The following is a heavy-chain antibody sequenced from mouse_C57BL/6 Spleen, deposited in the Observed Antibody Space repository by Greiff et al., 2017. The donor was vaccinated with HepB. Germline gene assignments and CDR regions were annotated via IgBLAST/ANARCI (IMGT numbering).Heavy chain of an antibody. Sequence: VQLQQSGAELARPGASVKLSCKASGYTFTSSGISWVKQRTGQGLEWIGEIYPRSGNTYYNEKFKGKATLTADKSSSTAYMELRSLTSEDSAVYFCARGDTTVVRSRYFDVWGTGTTVTVSS. J-gene: IGHJ1*03. V-gene: IGHV1-81*01. CDR2: IYPRSGNT. CDR3: ARGDTTVVRSRYFDV. CDR1: GYTFTSSG. D-gene: IGHD1-1*01.